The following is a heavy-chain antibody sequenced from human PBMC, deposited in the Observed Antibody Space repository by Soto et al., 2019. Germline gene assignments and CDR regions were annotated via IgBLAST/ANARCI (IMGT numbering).Heavy chain of an antibody. CDR3: ARVGYSSSWGYFDY. CDR2: IYYSGST. V-gene: IGHV4-59*01. D-gene: IGHD6-13*01. J-gene: IGHJ4*02. CDR1: GGSISSYY. Sequence: QVQLQESGPGLVKPSETLSLTCTVSGGSISSYYWSWIRQPPGKGLEWIGYIYYSGSTNYNPSLKSRVTISVDTSKNPSSLKLSSVTAADTAVYYCARVGYSSSWGYFDYWGQGTLVTVSS.